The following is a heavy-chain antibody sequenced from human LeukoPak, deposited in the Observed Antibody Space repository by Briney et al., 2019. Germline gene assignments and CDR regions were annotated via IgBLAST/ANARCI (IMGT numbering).Heavy chain of an antibody. CDR3: ARHLRYCSSTTCSGAREFDY. CDR2: IYYSGST. J-gene: IGHJ4*02. D-gene: IGHD2-2*01. CDR1: GGSISSGDYY. Sequence: KTSETLSLTCTVSGGSISSGDYYWSWIRQPPGKGLEWIGYIYYSGSTYYNPSLKSRVTISVDTSKNQFSLKLSSVTAADTAVYYCARHLRYCSSTTCSGAREFDYWGQGTLITVSS. V-gene: IGHV4-30-4*08.